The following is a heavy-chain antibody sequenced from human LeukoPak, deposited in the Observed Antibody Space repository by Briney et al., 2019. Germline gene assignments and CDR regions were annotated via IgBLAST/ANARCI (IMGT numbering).Heavy chain of an antibody. D-gene: IGHD2-2*01. CDR3: AKYCSTPSCYYLDS. V-gene: IGHV4-34*01. CDR1: GGSFSGYY. CDR2: INHSGST. J-gene: IGHJ4*02. Sequence: SETLSLTCAVYGGSFSGYYWSWIRQPPGKGLDWIGEINHSGSTKYNPSLKSRVTISVDTSKNQFSLKLSSVTAADTAVYYCAKYCSTPSCYYLDSWGQGILVTVSS.